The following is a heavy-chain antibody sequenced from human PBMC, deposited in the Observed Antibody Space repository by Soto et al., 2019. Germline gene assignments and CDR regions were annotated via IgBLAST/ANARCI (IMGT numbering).Heavy chain of an antibody. J-gene: IGHJ6*03. CDR2: ISSSGSTI. Sequence: QVQLVESGGGLVKPGGSLRLSCAASGFTFSDYYMSWIRQAPGKGLEWVSYISSSGSTIYYADSVKGRFTISRDNAKNSLYLQMNSLRAEDTAVYYCARDFTMVRGAYLYYYYYMDVWGKGTTVTVSS. D-gene: IGHD3-10*01. CDR1: GFTFSDYY. V-gene: IGHV3-11*01. CDR3: ARDFTMVRGAYLYYYYYMDV.